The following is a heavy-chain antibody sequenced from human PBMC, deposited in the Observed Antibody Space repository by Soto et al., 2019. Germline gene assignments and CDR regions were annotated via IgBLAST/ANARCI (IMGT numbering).Heavy chain of an antibody. V-gene: IGHV4-39*01. CDR1: GGSISSSSYY. Sequence: PSETLSLTCTVSGGSISSSSYYWGWIRQPPGKGLEWIGSIYYSGSTYYNPSLKSRVTISVDTSKNQFSLKLSSVTAADTAVYYCARRLRFLEWLLSNWFDPWGQGTLVTSPQ. J-gene: IGHJ5*02. D-gene: IGHD3-3*01. CDR3: ARRLRFLEWLLSNWFDP. CDR2: IYYSGST.